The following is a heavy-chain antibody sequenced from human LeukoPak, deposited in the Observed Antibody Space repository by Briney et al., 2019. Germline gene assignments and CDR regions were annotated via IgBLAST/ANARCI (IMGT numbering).Heavy chain of an antibody. CDR1: GGSISSYY. CDR2: IYYSGST. D-gene: IGHD5-18*01. J-gene: IGHJ3*02. Sequence: SEALSLTCTVSGGSISSYYWSWIRQPPGKGLEWIGYIYYSGSTNYNPSLKSRVTISVDTSKNQFSLKLSSVTAADTAVYYCARAPNVDTLPRELIDAFDIWGQGTMVTVSS. V-gene: IGHV4-59*01. CDR3: ARAPNVDTLPRELIDAFDI.